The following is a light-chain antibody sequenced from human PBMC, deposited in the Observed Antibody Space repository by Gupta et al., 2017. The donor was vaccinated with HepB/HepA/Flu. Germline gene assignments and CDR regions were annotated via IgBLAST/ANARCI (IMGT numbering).Light chain of an antibody. J-gene: IGKJ3*01. CDR1: QAISSY. CDR3: QQVDNFPFT. CDR2: AAS. V-gene: IGKV1-9*01. Sequence: DIQLTPSPSFLSASVGARVTITCRASQAISSYLAWYQQRPGKAPNLLIYAASTLQRGVPSRFSGSGSGTEFTLTISSLQPEDSATYYCQQVDNFPFTFGPGTKVDIK.